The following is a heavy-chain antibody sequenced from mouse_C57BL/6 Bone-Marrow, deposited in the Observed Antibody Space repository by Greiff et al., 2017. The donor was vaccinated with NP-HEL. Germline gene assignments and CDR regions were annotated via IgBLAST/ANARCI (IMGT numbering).Heavy chain of an antibody. CDR2: INPSNGGT. CDR3: ARGGYYDYDDGFAD. V-gene: IGHV1-53*01. D-gene: IGHD2-4*01. CDR1: GYTFTSYW. J-gene: IGHJ3*01. Sequence: QVHVKQPGTELVKPGASVKLSCKASGYTFTSYWMHWVKQRPGQGLEWIGNINPSNGGTNYNEKFKSKATLTVDKSSSTAYMQLSSLTSADSAVDYCARGGYYDYDDGFADWGQGTLVTVSA.